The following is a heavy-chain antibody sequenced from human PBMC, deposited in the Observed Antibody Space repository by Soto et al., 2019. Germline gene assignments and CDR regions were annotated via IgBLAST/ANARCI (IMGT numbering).Heavy chain of an antibody. V-gene: IGHV5-51*01. CDR3: ARQSYCSSTSCYTVDS. J-gene: IGHJ4*02. D-gene: IGHD2-2*02. CDR1: GYSLTSYW. CDR2: IYLGDSNT. Sequence: GESLKISCKGSGYSLTSYWIGWMRQTPGKGLEWMGMIYLGDSNTRYSPSFEGQVTISADKSTTTAYLQWSSLKASDSAMYYCARQSYCSSTSCYTVDSWGQGTRVTVPS.